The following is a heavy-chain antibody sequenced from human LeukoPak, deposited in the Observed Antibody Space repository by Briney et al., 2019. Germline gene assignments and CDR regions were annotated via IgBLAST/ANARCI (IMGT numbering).Heavy chain of an antibody. CDR3: ARGVSVYGMDV. CDR1: GGSISSYY. J-gene: IGHJ6*02. V-gene: IGHV4-59*01. Sequence: SETLSLTCTVSGGSISSYYWSWIRQPPGKGLEWIGYIYYSGSTNYNPSLKSRVTISVDTSKNQFSLKLSSVTAADTAVYYCARGVSVYGMDVWGQGTTVTVSS. CDR2: IYYSGST.